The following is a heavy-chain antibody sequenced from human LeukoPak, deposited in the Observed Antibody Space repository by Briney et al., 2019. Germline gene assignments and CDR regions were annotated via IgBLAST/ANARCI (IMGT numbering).Heavy chain of an antibody. Sequence: PSETLSLTCSVSGGSISLSYYYWGWIRQPPGKALEWIGSVYYSGTTSYNPSLKSRVTISVDTSKNQFSLKLSSVTAADTAVYYCASIVGASRFDYWGQGTLVTVSS. J-gene: IGHJ4*02. CDR2: VYYSGTT. D-gene: IGHD1-26*01. CDR3: ASIVGASRFDY. V-gene: IGHV4-39*07. CDR1: GGSISLSYYY.